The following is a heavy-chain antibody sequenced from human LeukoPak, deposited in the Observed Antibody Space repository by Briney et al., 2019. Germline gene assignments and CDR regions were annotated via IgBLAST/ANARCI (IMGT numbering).Heavy chain of an antibody. J-gene: IGHJ4*02. V-gene: IGHV3-7*01. CDR2: KNQDGSEA. CDR1: GFNFSHYW. D-gene: IGHD5-12*01. Sequence: TGGSLRLPCAASGFNFSHYWMTWPPRARGRGREGLPHKNQDGSEAHYMDSVKGRFTISRDNAKNSLSLQMNSLRAEDTAVYYCVRDGGVSGYDLLDYWGQGTLVTVSS. CDR3: VRDGGVSGYDLLDY.